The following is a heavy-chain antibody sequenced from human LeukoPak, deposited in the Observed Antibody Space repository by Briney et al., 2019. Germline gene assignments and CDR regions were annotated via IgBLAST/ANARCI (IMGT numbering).Heavy chain of an antibody. V-gene: IGHV4-31*03. J-gene: IGHJ4*02. D-gene: IGHD3-22*01. CDR1: GGSISSGGYY. Sequence: SQTLSLTCTVSGGSISSGGYYWSWVRQHPGKGLEWLGYIYYSGSTYYNPSLKSRVTISVDTSKNQFSLKLSSVTAADTAVYYCARDSYDSSGYYFPFDNWGQGTLVTVSS. CDR2: IYYSGST. CDR3: ARDSYDSSGYYFPFDN.